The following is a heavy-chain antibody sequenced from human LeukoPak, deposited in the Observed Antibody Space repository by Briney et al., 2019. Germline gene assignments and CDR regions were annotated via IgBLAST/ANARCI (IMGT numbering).Heavy chain of an antibody. CDR2: IKQERGQE. D-gene: IGHD5-18*01. Sequence: GGSLRLSCAASGFTFSSYAMSWVRQAPGKGLEWVANIKQERGQEYYVDSVKGRFTVSKDSAKNSLYLQMNSLRVEDTAMYYCASLDTAKQPLANHWGQGTLVTVSS. J-gene: IGHJ5*02. V-gene: IGHV3-7*03. CDR1: GFTFSSYA. CDR3: ASLDTAKQPLANH.